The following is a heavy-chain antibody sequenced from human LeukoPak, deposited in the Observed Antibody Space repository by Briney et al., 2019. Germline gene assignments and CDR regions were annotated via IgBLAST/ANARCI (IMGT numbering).Heavy chain of an antibody. V-gene: IGHV3-23*01. CDR3: ARKYGSSWFDY. J-gene: IGHJ5*01. CDR1: GFTLSSYA. Sequence: PGGSLRLSCAASGFTLSSYAMSWVRQGPGKGLEWVSAISVSGNTYHADSVKGRFTISRDNSKNTLYLQMISLRAEDTAVYYCARKYGSSWFDYWGQGTLVTVSS. D-gene: IGHD6-13*01. CDR2: ISVSGNT.